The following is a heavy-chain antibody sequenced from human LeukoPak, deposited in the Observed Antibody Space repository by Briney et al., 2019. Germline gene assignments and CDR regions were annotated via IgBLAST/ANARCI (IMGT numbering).Heavy chain of an antibody. J-gene: IGHJ4*02. V-gene: IGHV1-18*04. CDR3: ARGLWFGELFGAFDY. CDR1: GYTFTNYY. Sequence: ASVKVSCKASGYTFTNYYIHWVRQAPGQGLEWMGWISAYNGNTNYAQKLQGRVTMTTDTSTSTAYMELRSLRSDDTAVYYCARGLWFGELFGAFDYWGQGTLVTVSS. D-gene: IGHD3-10*01. CDR2: ISAYNGNT.